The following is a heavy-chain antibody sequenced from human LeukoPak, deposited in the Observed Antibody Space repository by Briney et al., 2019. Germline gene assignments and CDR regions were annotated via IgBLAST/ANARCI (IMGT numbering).Heavy chain of an antibody. CDR3: ARSGNYDFWSGYARAPYYYYYYMDV. CDR2: IIPIFGTA. Sequence: SVKVSCKASGGTFSSYAVSWVRQAPGQGLEWMGGIIPIFGTANYAQKFQGRVTITTDESTSTAYMELSSLRSEDAAVYYCARSGNYDFWSGYARAPYYYYYYMDVWGKGTTVTVSS. D-gene: IGHD3-3*01. V-gene: IGHV1-69*05. CDR1: GGTFSSYA. J-gene: IGHJ6*03.